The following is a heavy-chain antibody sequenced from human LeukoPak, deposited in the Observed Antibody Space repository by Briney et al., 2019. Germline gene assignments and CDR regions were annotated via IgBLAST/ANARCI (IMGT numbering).Heavy chain of an antibody. CDR2: IDWDDDK. V-gene: IGHV2-70*11. CDR1: GFSPSTSGMC. Sequence: SGPALVKPTQTLTLTCTFSGFSPSTSGMCVSWIRQPPGKALEWLARIDWDDDKYYSTSLKTRLTISKDTSKNQVVLTMTNMDPVDTATYYCARCNYYDSSGYYGYFDYWGQGTLVTVSS. D-gene: IGHD3-22*01. J-gene: IGHJ4*02. CDR3: ARCNYYDSSGYYGYFDY.